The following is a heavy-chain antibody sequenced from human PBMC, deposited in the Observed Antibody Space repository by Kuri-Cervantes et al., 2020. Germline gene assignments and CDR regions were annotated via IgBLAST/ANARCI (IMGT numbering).Heavy chain of an antibody. J-gene: IGHJ6*02. V-gene: IGHV4-4*07. CDR1: GGSISSYY. Sequence: SETLSLTCTVSGGSISSYYWSWIRQPAGKGLEWIGRIYTSGSTNYNPSLKSRVTMSVDTSKNQFSLKLSSVTAADTAVYYCAGTSMVRGVIRSHYYYHGMDVWGQGTTVTVSS. CDR2: IYTSGST. D-gene: IGHD3-10*01. CDR3: AGTSMVRGVIRSHYYYHGMDV.